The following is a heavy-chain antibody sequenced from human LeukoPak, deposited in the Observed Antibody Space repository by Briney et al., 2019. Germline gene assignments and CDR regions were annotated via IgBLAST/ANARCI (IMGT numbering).Heavy chain of an antibody. Sequence: SETLSLTCAVYGGSFSGYYWSWIRQPPGKGLEWIGEINHSGSTNYNPSLKSRVTISVDTSKNQFSLKLSSVTAADTAVYYCARGGQYFGGNWGQGTLVTVSS. V-gene: IGHV4-34*01. CDR1: GGSFSGYY. J-gene: IGHJ4*02. CDR2: INHSGST. CDR3: ARGGQYFGGN. D-gene: IGHD3-10*01.